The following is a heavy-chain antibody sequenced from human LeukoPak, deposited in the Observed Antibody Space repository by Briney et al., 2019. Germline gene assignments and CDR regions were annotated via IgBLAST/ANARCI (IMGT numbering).Heavy chain of an antibody. CDR2: IYYSGST. V-gene: IGHV4-30-4*08. CDR1: GGSISSGDYY. CDR3: AXTLGYCSSTSXXYYFDY. D-gene: IGHD2-2*01. J-gene: IGHJ4*01. Sequence: SETLSLTCTVSGGSISSGDYYWSWIRQPPGKGLEWLGYIYYSGSTYYNPSLKSRVTISVDTSKNQFSLKLSSVTAADTAVYYCAXTLGYCSSTSXXYYFDYWGXGTLXXVS.